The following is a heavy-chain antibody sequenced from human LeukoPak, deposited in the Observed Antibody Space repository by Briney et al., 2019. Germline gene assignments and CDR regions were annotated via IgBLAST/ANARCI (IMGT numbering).Heavy chain of an antibody. D-gene: IGHD6-13*01. V-gene: IGHV3-7*01. J-gene: IGHJ4*02. CDR1: GFTFSNYW. Sequence: GGSLRLSCAASGFTFSNYWMTWVRQAPGKGLEWVANIKQDGSEKDYVHSVKGRFTISRDNAKNSLYLQMNSLRAEDTAVYYCARLDSYSSSWYGVTGTTEPLDYWGQGTLVTVSS. CDR2: IKQDGSEK. CDR3: ARLDSYSSSWYGVTGTTEPLDY.